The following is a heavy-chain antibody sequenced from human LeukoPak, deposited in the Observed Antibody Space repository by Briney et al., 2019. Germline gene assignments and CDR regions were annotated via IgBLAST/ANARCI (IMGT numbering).Heavy chain of an antibody. CDR3: ASPSAGTYYYGSGSYYTH. Sequence: GAPVKVSCKASGGTFSSYAISWVRQAPGQGLEWMGGIIPIFGTANYAQKFQGRVTITADESTSTAYMELSSLRSEDTAVYYCASPSAGTYYYGSGSYYTHWGQGTLVTVSS. D-gene: IGHD3-10*01. CDR1: GGTFSSYA. CDR2: IIPIFGTA. V-gene: IGHV1-69*13. J-gene: IGHJ4*02.